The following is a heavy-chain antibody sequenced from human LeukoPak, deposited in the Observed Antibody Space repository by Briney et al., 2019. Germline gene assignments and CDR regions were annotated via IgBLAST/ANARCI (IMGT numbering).Heavy chain of an antibody. D-gene: IGHD6-19*01. J-gene: IGHJ6*03. V-gene: IGHV3-21*01. Sequence: GGSLRLSCAASGCTFRSYSMNWVRQAPGKWLECVSSISSSSSYIYYADSVKGRFTISRDNAKNSLYLQMNSLRADDTAVYYCARASGWYERGPDYYYYYMDVWGKGTTVTVSS. CDR2: ISSSSSYI. CDR3: ARASGWYERGPDYYYYYMDV. CDR1: GCTFRSYS.